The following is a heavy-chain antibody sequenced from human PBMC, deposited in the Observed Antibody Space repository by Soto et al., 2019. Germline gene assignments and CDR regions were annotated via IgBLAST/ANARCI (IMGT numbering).Heavy chain of an antibody. CDR3: AREYTAWPLAYGLDL. CDR1: GFTFSTYS. Sequence: GGSLRLSCVGSGFTFSTYSIHWVRQAPGKGLEWVSSISSRSDIYYANSVKGRFTISRDNAKNSVSLQMNSLRAEDTAVYYCAREYTAWPLAYGLDLWGQGTTVTVSS. CDR2: ISSRSDI. D-gene: IGHD2-2*02. V-gene: IGHV3-21*01. J-gene: IGHJ6*02.